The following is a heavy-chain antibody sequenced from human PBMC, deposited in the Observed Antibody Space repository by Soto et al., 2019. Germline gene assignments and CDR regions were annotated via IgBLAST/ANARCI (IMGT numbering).Heavy chain of an antibody. CDR1: GASISSRNW. Sequence: QVQLQESGPGLVKPSGTLSVTCTVSGASISSRNWWSWVRQSPGKGLEWIGEISHSGSTTYNPSLKSRVIMSVEKSTNQFSLQLNSVTAADTAVYYCAGLFNNVDDYWGQGTLVTVSS. CDR2: ISHSGST. CDR3: AGLFNNVDDY. D-gene: IGHD1-20*01. J-gene: IGHJ4*02. V-gene: IGHV4-4*02.